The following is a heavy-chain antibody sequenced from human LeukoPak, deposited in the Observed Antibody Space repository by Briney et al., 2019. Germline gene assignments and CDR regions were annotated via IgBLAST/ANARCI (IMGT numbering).Heavy chain of an antibody. Sequence: KPGGSLRLSCAASGFTFSDYYMSWIRQAPGKGLEWVSYISSSGSTIYYADSVKGRFTISRDNAKNSLYLQMNSLRAEDTAVYYCARAALGYYYYYMDVWGKGTTVTVSS. D-gene: IGHD3-16*01. J-gene: IGHJ6*03. CDR3: ARAALGYYYYYMDV. V-gene: IGHV3-11*04. CDR1: GFTFSDYY. CDR2: ISSSGSTI.